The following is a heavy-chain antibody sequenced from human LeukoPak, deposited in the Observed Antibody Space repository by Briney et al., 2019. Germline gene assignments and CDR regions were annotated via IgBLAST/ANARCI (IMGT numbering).Heavy chain of an antibody. CDR3: AKVSVQPGYSSGWSINWFDP. V-gene: IGHV3-23*01. J-gene: IGHJ5*02. Sequence: GGSLRLSCAASGFTFSSYAMSWVRQAPGKGLEWASAISGSGGSTYYADSVKGRFTISRDNSKNTLYLQMNSLRAEDTAVYYCAKVSVQPGYSSGWSINWFDPWGQGTPVTVSS. CDR2: ISGSGGST. CDR1: GFTFSSYA. D-gene: IGHD6-19*01.